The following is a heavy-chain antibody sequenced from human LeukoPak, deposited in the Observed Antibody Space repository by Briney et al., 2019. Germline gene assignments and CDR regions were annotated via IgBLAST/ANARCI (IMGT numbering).Heavy chain of an antibody. CDR3: AKDPTIYGSGSPWYFDY. CDR1: GFTFSSYG. D-gene: IGHD3-10*01. Sequence: GGSLRLSCAASGFTFSSYGMHWVRQAPGKGLEWVAVISYDGSNKYYADSVKGRFTISRGNSKNTLYLQMNSLRAEDTAVYYCAKDPTIYGSGSPWYFDYWGQGTLVTVSS. J-gene: IGHJ4*02. CDR2: ISYDGSNK. V-gene: IGHV3-30*18.